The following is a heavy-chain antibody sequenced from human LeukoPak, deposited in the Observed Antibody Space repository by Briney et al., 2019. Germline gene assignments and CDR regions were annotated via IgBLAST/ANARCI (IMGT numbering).Heavy chain of an antibody. CDR2: IYYSGST. J-gene: IGHJ5*02. Sequence: PSETLSLTCTVSGGSISSYYWSWIGQPPGKGLEWIGYIYYSGSTNYNPSLKSRVTIPVDTSKNQFSLKLSSVTAADTAVYYRASAWAGGIVVGPAAMGSNWFDPWGQGTLVTVSS. V-gene: IGHV4-59*01. D-gene: IGHD2-2*01. CDR1: GGSISSYY. CDR3: ASAWAGGIVVGPAAMGSNWFDP.